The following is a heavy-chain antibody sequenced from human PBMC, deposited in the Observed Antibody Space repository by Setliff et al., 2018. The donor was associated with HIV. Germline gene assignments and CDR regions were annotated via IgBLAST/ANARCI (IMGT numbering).Heavy chain of an antibody. CDR2: IYYSGST. CDR3: ARLRQLVLLRVDY. J-gene: IGHJ4*02. D-gene: IGHD6-6*01. CDR1: GGSISSSRYY. Sequence: SETLSLTCTVSGGSISSSRYYWGWIRQPPGKGVEWIGSIYYSGSTYYNPSLKSRVTISVDTSKNQFSLKLSSVTAADPAVYYCARLRQLVLLRVDYWGQGTLVTVSS. V-gene: IGHV4-39*01.